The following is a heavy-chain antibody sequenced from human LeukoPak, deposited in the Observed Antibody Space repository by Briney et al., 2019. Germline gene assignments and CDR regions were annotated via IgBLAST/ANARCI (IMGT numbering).Heavy chain of an antibody. CDR3: TTLYWYQPQG. D-gene: IGHD2-2*01. V-gene: IGHV3-15*01. Sequence: AGGSLRLSCAASGFTFSSYAMSWVRQAPGKGLEWVGRIKSKTDGGTTDYAAPVKGRFTISRDDSKNTLYLQMNSLKTEDTAVYYCTTLYWYQPQGWGQGTLVTVSS. J-gene: IGHJ4*02. CDR1: GFTFSSYA. CDR2: IKSKTDGGTT.